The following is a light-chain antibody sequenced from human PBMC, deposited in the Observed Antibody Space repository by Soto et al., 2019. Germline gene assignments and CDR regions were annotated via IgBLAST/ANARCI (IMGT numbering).Light chain of an antibody. CDR2: SAS. Sequence: DIQMTQSPSTLSASVGDGVTITCRASQTISSWLAWYQQKPGKAPKLLIHSASTRATGVPARFSGSGSETDFTLTITGLQSEDVGIYYCQQYKDWPTTFGQGTKVDIK. V-gene: IGKV1-5*01. CDR1: QTISSW. CDR3: QQYKDWPTT. J-gene: IGKJ1*01.